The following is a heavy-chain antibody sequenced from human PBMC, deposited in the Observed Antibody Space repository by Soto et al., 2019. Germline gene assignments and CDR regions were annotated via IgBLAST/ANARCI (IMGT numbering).Heavy chain of an antibody. J-gene: IGHJ4*02. CDR1: GYTFSSYA. D-gene: IGHD7-27*01. Sequence: QVNLVQSWAEVRKPGASVKVSCKASGYTFSSYAMHWVRQAPGQRLEWMGWINAGYGNTKSSQKFQDRVTISRDTSARTAYMELTSLRYEDTAVYYCARDTGDGTFDFWGQGTLVTVSS. CDR2: INAGYGNT. V-gene: IGHV1-3*01. CDR3: ARDTGDGTFDF.